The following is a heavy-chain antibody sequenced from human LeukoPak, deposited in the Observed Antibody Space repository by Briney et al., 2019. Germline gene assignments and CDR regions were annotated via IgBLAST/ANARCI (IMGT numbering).Heavy chain of an antibody. CDR3: ARQRAGFTVTTSDY. Sequence: TGGSLRLSCAASGFIFTSYSMNWVRQAPGKGLEWVSYISSSSSTIYYADSVKGRFTISRDNAKNSLYLQMNSLRAEDTAVYYCARQRAGFTVTTSDYWRQGTLVTVSS. J-gene: IGHJ4*02. V-gene: IGHV3-48*01. D-gene: IGHD4-11*01. CDR1: GFIFTSYS. CDR2: ISSSSSTI.